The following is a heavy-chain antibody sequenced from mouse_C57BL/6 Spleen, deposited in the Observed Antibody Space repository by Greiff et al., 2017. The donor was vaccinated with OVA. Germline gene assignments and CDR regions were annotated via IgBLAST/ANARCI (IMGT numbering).Heavy chain of an antibody. J-gene: IGHJ2*01. CDR2: INPSSGYT. D-gene: IGHD1-1*01. CDR1: GYTFTNYW. V-gene: IGHV1-7*01. Sequence: VQLQESGAELAKPGASVKLSCKASGYTFTNYWMHWVKQRPGQGLEWIGYINPSSGYTKYNQKFKDKATLTADKSSSTAYMQLSSLTYEDAAVYYCARWDTTVGPDYWGQGTTLTVSS. CDR3: ARWDTTVGPDY.